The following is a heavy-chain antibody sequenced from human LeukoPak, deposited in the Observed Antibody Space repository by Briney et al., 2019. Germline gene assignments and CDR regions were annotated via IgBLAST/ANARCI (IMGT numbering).Heavy chain of an antibody. CDR1: GGSISSYY. J-gene: IGHJ6*03. CDR3: ARGGYSGYDSVYYMDV. D-gene: IGHD5-12*01. V-gene: IGHV4-59*01. Sequence: PSETLSHTCTVSGGSISSYYWSWIRQPPGKGLEWIGYIYYSGSTNYNPSLKSRVTISVDTSKNQFSLKLSSVTAADTAVYYCARGGYSGYDSVYYMDVWGKGTTVTVSS. CDR2: IYYSGST.